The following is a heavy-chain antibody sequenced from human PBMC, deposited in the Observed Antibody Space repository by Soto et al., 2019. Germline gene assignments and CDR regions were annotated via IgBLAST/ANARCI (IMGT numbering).Heavy chain of an antibody. CDR2: ISGSGGST. D-gene: IGHD3-10*01. CDR3: AKTVSVREVLRSMDV. V-gene: IGHV3-23*01. J-gene: IGHJ6*02. Sequence: GGSLRLSCAASGFTFSSYAMSWVRQAPGKGLEWVSAISGSGGSTYYAGSVKGRFTISRDNSKNTLYLQMNSLRAEDTAVYYCAKTVSVREVLRSMDVWGQGTTVTVSS. CDR1: GFTFSSYA.